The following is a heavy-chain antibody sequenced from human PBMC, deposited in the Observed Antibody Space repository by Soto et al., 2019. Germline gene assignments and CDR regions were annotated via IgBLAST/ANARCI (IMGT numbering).Heavy chain of an antibody. CDR3: ARAPRIAVVPAGPPKHNWFDP. J-gene: IGHJ5*02. CDR2: INHSGST. V-gene: IGHV4-34*01. Sequence: SETLSLTCAVYGGSFSGYYWSWIRQPPGKGLEWIGEINHSGSTNYNPSLKSRVTISVDTSKNQFSLKLSSVTAADTAVYYCARAPRIAVVPAGPPKHNWFDPWGQGTLVTVSS. CDR1: GGSFSGYY. D-gene: IGHD2-2*01.